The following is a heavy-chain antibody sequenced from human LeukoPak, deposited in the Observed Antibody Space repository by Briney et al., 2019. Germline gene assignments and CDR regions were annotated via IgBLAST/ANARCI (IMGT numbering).Heavy chain of an antibody. V-gene: IGHV1-3*01. D-gene: IGHD6-19*01. CDR3: ARDIGSGWGNYFDY. CDR1: GYTFTSYA. Sequence: GASVKVSCKASGYTFTSYAMHWVRQAPGQRLEWMGWINAGNGNTKYSQKFQGRVTITRDTSASTAYMELSSLRSEDTAVYYCARDIGSGWGNYFDYWGQETLVTVSS. J-gene: IGHJ4*02. CDR2: INAGNGNT.